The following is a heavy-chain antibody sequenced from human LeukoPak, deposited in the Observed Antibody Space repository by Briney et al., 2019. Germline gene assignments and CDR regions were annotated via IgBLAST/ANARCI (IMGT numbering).Heavy chain of an antibody. Sequence: SETLSHTCTVSGGSINSSSYYWGWIRQPPGKGLEWIGSIYYSGSTYYNPSLKSRVTISVDTSKNQFSLKLSSVTAADTAVYYCARQRLWFRELPSYLDYWGQGTLVPVSS. V-gene: IGHV4-39*01. CDR1: GGSINSSSYY. J-gene: IGHJ4*02. CDR3: ARQRLWFRELPSYLDY. CDR2: IYYSGST. D-gene: IGHD3-10*01.